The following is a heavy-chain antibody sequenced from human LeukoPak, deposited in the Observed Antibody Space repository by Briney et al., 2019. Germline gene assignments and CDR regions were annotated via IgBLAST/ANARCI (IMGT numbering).Heavy chain of an antibody. D-gene: IGHD6-13*01. V-gene: IGHV4-59*01. CDR2: MYYTGSS. CDR3: ARGALEGSSWNQYYYYYYMDV. CDR1: GGSISSYY. J-gene: IGHJ6*03. Sequence: SETLSLTCTVSGGSISSYYWSWIRQPPGKGLEWIGYMYYTGSSNYNPSLKSRVTISVDTSKNQFSLKLSSVTAADTAVYYCARGALEGSSWNQYYYYYYMDVWGKGTTVTVSS.